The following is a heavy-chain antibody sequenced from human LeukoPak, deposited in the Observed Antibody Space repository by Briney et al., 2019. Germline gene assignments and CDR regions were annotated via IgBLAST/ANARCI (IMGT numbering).Heavy chain of an antibody. CDR2: INPNSGGT. D-gene: IGHD3-22*01. CDR3: ARDGTPTYYYDSSGYYDC. J-gene: IGHJ4*02. CDR1: GYTFTGYY. Sequence: ASVKVSCKASGYTFTGYYMHWVRQAPGQGLEWMGWINPNSGGTNYAQKFQGRVTMTRDTSISTAYMELSRLRSDDTAAYYCARDGTPTYYYDSSGYYDCWGQGTLVTVSS. V-gene: IGHV1-2*02.